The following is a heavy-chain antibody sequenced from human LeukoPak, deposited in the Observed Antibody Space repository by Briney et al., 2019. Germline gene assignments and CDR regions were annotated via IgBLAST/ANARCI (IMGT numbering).Heavy chain of an antibody. Sequence: SQTLSLTCTVSGGSISSGDYYWSWLRQPPGTGLEWIGYIYYSGSTYYNPSLKSRVTISVDTSKNQFSLKLSSVTAADTAVYYCARTGEYQLLTGAFDIWGQGTMVTVSS. CDR3: ARTGEYQLLTGAFDI. CDR2: IYYSGST. V-gene: IGHV4-30-4*08. D-gene: IGHD2-2*01. J-gene: IGHJ3*02. CDR1: GGSISSGDYY.